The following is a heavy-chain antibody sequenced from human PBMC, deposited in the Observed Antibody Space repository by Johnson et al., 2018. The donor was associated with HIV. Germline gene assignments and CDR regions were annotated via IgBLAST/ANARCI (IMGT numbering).Heavy chain of an antibody. CDR1: GFTFSSYA. J-gene: IGHJ3*02. V-gene: IGHV3-30-3*01. CDR2: ISYDGSNK. D-gene: IGHD2-15*01. CDR3: AREACRAFDI. Sequence: QVYLVESGGGVVQPGRSLRLSCAASGFTFSSYAMHWVRQAPGKGLEWVAVISYDGSNKYYADSVKGRFTISRDNSKNTLYLQMNSLRAEDTAVYYCAREACRAFDIWGQGTMVTVSS.